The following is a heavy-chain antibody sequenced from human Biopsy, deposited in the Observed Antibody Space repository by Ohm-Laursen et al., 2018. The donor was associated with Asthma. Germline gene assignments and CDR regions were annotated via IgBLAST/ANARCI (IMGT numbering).Heavy chain of an antibody. J-gene: IGHJ6*02. CDR1: GYTFNSAG. D-gene: IGHD3-10*01. CDR3: ARAVDYSHYYGIDV. Sequence: ASVKVSCKTSGYTFNSAGITWARQDPGQGLGWMGCISVYNGNTKVAQKLQDRVTMITDTSTSTAYMELRSLRCDDTAVYFCARAVDYSHYYGIDVWGQGTTVTVS. V-gene: IGHV1-18*01. CDR2: ISVYNGNT.